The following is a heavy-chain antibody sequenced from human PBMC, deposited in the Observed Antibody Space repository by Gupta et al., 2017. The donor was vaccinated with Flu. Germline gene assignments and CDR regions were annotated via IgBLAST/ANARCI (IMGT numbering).Heavy chain of an antibody. CDR2: IYNNGIS. CDR3: ARPHNRAQGPDWYVDL. J-gene: IGHJ2*01. V-gene: IGHV4-59*08. Sequence: QPPGKGLEWIGYIYNNGISDYNPSLKSRVTMSADTSKNQLSLKLRSVTAADTAVYYCARPHNRAQGPDWYVDLWGRGTLVTVSS. D-gene: IGHD1-20*01.